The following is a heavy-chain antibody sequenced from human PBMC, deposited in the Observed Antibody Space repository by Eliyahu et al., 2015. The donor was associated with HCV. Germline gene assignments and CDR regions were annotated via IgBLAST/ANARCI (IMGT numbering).Heavy chain of an antibody. CDR1: GFTFXSYG. J-gene: IGHJ4*02. D-gene: IGHD6-13*01. Sequence: QVQLVESGGGVVQPGXSLRLSCXASGFTFXSYGMHWVRQXPGKGLEWVAVISYDGSNKYYADSVKGRFTISRDNSKNTLYLQMNSLRAEDTAVYYCAKDSSPGTYSSSFDYWGQGTLVTVSS. V-gene: IGHV3-30*18. CDR3: AKDSSPGTYSSSFDY. CDR2: ISYDGSNK.